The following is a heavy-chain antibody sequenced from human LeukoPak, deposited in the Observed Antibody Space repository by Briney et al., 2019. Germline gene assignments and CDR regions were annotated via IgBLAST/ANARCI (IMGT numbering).Heavy chain of an antibody. J-gene: IGHJ5*02. CDR1: GYSISSGYY. D-gene: IGHD2-21*01. CDR3: VGPYCGGECQSKNNWFDP. V-gene: IGHV4-38-2*02. Sequence: SETLSLTCTVSGYSISSGYYWGWIRQPPGKGLEWIGSIYHSGSTYYNPSLKSRVTISVDTSKNQFSLKLSSVTAADTAVYYCVGPYCGGECQSKNNWFDPWGQGTLVTVSS. CDR2: IYHSGST.